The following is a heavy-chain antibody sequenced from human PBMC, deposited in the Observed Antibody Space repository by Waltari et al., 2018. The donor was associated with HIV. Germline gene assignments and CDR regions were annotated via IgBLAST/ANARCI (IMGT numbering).Heavy chain of an antibody. V-gene: IGHV3-21*01. CDR2: ISSSSSYI. D-gene: IGHD6-19*01. CDR3: ARVVAGNWLAFDY. CDR1: GFIFSDYS. Sequence: EVQLVESGGGLVKPGGSLRLSGAASGFIFSDYSINWLRRPPGKGLQWVSSISSSSSYIYYAASLRGRFTVSRDNAKDSLYLQMNSLRAEDTAVYYCARVVAGNWLAFDYWGQGTLVTVSS. J-gene: IGHJ4*02.